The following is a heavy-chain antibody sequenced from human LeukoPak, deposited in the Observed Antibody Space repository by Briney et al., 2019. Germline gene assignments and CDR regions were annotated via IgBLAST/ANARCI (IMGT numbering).Heavy chain of an antibody. V-gene: IGHV4-59*01. D-gene: IGHD6-19*01. CDR1: GGSISSYY. J-gene: IGHJ4*02. CDR2: IYYSGST. Sequence: SETLSLTCTVSGGSISSYYWSWIRQPPGKGLEWIGYIYYSGSTNYNPSLKGRVTISVDTSKNQFSLKLSSVTAADTAVYYCARGSGWYYYWGQGALVTVSS. CDR3: ARGSGWYYY.